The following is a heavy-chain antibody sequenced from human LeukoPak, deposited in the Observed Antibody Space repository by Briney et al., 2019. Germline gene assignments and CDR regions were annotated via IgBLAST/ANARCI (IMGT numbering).Heavy chain of an antibody. V-gene: IGHV3-33*01. J-gene: IGHJ4*02. D-gene: IGHD2-2*01. CDR2: IWYDGSNK. CDR1: GFTFSIYG. CDR3: ARAGIGNALDY. Sequence: GSLRLSCAASGFTFSIYGINWVRQAPGKGLEWVAIIWYDGSNKYFAESVMGRFSISKDNPKNTVYLQMNSLRIEDTAVYYCARAGIGNALDYWGQGTQVTVSS.